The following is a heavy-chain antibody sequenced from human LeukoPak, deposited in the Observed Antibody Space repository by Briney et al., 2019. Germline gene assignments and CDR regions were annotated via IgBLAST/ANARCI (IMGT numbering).Heavy chain of an antibody. Sequence: GGSLRLSCAASGFTFSNDGMHWVRQAPGRGLEWVALISYDGSDKHYADSVKGRFTVSRDNPKNTLYLQMNSLSRDDTAVYYCVGVGGYDSSGFLDYWGQGTLVTVSS. D-gene: IGHD3-22*01. CDR3: VGVGGYDSSGFLDY. V-gene: IGHV3-30*03. J-gene: IGHJ4*02. CDR2: ISYDGSDK. CDR1: GFTFSNDG.